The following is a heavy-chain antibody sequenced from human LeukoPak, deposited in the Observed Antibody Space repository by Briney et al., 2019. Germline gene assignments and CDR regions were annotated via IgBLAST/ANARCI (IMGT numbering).Heavy chain of an antibody. Sequence: SVKVSCKASGGTFSSYTISWVRQAPGQGLEWMGGIIPMFGTANYAQKFQGRVTITTETSTSTAYMELSSLGSEDTAMYYCARICGRGGEISGSYYHYWGQGTLVTVSS. D-gene: IGHD2-15*01. CDR3: ARICGRGGEISGSYYHY. CDR2: IIPMFGTA. V-gene: IGHV1-69*05. CDR1: GGTFSSYT. J-gene: IGHJ4*02.